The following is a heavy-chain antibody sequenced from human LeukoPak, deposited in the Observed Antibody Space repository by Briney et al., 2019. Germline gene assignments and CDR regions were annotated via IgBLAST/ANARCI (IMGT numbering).Heavy chain of an antibody. CDR1: GFTFSSYW. CDR3: ARMSGSRLPGY. Sequence: GGSLRLSCAASGFTFSSYWMRWVRQAPGKGLEWVSYISSSSSARYYADSVKGRFTISRDDARNSLYLQMNSLRAEDTAVYYCARMSGSRLPGYWGQGALVTVSS. CDR2: ISSSSSAR. J-gene: IGHJ4*02. D-gene: IGHD3-3*01. V-gene: IGHV3-48*01.